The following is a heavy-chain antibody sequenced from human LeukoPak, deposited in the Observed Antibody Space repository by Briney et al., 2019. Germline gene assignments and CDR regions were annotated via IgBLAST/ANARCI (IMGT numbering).Heavy chain of an antibody. CDR3: ARLQGSRIAAAETDY. CDR1: GGSISSGGYH. V-gene: IGHV4-31*03. CDR2: IYYSGST. Sequence: SETLSLTCTVSGGSISSGGYHWRWIRQHPGKGLEWIGYIYYSGSTYYNPSLKSRVTISVDTSKNQFSLKLSSVTAADTAVYYCARLQGSRIAAAETDYWGQGTLVTVSS. D-gene: IGHD6-13*01. J-gene: IGHJ4*02.